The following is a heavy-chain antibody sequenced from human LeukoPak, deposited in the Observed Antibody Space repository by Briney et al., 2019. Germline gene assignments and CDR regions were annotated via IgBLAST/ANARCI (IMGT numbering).Heavy chain of an antibody. V-gene: IGHV4-34*01. CDR1: GTSFTSYY. CDR2: VNHSGYT. J-gene: IGHJ4*02. CDR3: ARMTTGHDY. D-gene: IGHD4-17*01. Sequence: SETLSLTCGVSGTSFTSYYWSWIRQTPGKGLEWIGEVNHSGYTNMNPSLKSRVTISVDTSKNQFSLMMTSVTAADTAVYFCARMTTGHDYWGQGTLVTISS.